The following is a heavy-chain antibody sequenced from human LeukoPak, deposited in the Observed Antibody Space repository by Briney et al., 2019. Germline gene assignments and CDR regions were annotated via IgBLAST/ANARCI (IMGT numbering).Heavy chain of an antibody. CDR2: IIPIFGTA. J-gene: IGHJ4*02. CDR1: GGTFSSYA. V-gene: IGHV1-69*13. Sequence: SVKVSCKASGGTFSSYAISWVRQAPGQGLEWMGGIIPIFGTANYAQKFQGRVTITADESTSTAYMELSSLRSEDTAVYYCATYPTYYYDSSGYPPFDYWGQGTLVTVSS. CDR3: ATYPTYYYDSSGYPPFDY. D-gene: IGHD3-22*01.